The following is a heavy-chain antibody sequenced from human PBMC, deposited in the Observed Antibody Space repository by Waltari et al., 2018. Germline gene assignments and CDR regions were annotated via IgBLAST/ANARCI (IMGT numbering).Heavy chain of an antibody. Sequence: QVQLQQSGPGLVKPSQTLSLTCAISGDSVSGKNTAWNWLRQSPSRGLEWLGRTYYKSKWYFDYAVSVKSRIIINPDTSKNQFSLQLKSVTPEDTAVHYCVRDAPSSWTLFDYWGPGSLVTVSS. J-gene: IGHJ4*02. D-gene: IGHD6-13*01. CDR2: TYYKSKWYF. CDR1: GDSVSGKNTA. CDR3: VRDAPSSWTLFDY. V-gene: IGHV6-1*01.